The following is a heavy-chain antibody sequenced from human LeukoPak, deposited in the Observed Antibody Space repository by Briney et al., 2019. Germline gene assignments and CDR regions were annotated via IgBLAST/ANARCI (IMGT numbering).Heavy chain of an antibody. V-gene: IGHV3-21*01. J-gene: IGHJ2*01. CDR3: ARDAIERAVAGYWYFDL. CDR2: ISSSSTYI. D-gene: IGHD6-19*01. CDR1: GFTFSTYS. Sequence: TGGSLRLSCAASGFTFSTYSMNWVRQAPGKGLEWVSSISSSSTYIYYADSVKGRFTISRDNAKNSLYLQMNSLRADDTAVYYCARDAIERAVAGYWYFDLWGRGTLVTVSS.